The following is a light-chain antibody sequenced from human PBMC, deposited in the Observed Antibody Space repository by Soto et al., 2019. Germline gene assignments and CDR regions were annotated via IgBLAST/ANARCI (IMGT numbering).Light chain of an antibody. CDR3: QQLNSYLLT. J-gene: IGKJ4*01. V-gene: IGKV1-9*01. CDR1: QGISSY. CDR2: AAS. Sequence: DIQLTQSPSFLSASVGDRVTITCRASQGISSYLAWYQQKPGKAPKLLIYAASTLQSGVPSRFSGSGSGTEFTLTISSLQLEDFATYYCQQLNSYLLTFGGGTKVEIK.